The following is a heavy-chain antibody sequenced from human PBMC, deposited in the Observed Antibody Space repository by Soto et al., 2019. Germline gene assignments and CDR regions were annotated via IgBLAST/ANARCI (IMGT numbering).Heavy chain of an antibody. CDR3: ARAVAGISGFDY. CDR2: IIPIFGTA. D-gene: IGHD6-19*01. J-gene: IGHJ4*02. CDR1: GGTFSSYA. V-gene: IGHV1-69*13. Sequence: SVKVSCKASGGTFSSYAISGVRQAPGQGLEWMGGIIPIFGTANYAQKFQGRVTITADESTSTAYMELSSLRSEDTAVYYCARAVAGISGFDYWGQGTLVTVS.